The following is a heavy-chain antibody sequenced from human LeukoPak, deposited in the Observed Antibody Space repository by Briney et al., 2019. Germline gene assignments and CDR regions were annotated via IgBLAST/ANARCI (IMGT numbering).Heavy chain of an antibody. Sequence: GGSLRLSCAASGFTFDVYAMHWVRQAPGKGLEWVSGISWNSGSIGYADSVKGRFTISRDNAKNSLYLQMNSLRAEDTALYYCAKDKQWELQNGGFDYWGQGTLVTVSS. CDR1: GFTFDVYA. CDR3: AKDKQWELQNGGFDY. CDR2: ISWNSGSI. V-gene: IGHV3-9*01. D-gene: IGHD1-26*01. J-gene: IGHJ4*02.